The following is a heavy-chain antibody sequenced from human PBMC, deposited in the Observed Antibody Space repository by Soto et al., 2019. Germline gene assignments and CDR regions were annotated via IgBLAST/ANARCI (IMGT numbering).Heavy chain of an antibody. Sequence: ASVKVSCKASGHMFSPYGISWVRQAPGQGLEWMGWITDYNPNTNYAQKFQGRVTMTTDTSTSTAYMELRSLRSDDTAVYYCARVMATVTPDAFDIWGQGTMVTVSS. CDR2: ITDYNPNT. V-gene: IGHV1-18*01. CDR1: GHMFSPYG. D-gene: IGHD4-17*01. J-gene: IGHJ3*02. CDR3: ARVMATVTPDAFDI.